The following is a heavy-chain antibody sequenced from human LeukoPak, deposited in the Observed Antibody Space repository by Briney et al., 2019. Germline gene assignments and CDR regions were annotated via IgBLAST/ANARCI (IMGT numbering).Heavy chain of an antibody. CDR2: IYASGDR. D-gene: IGHD3-22*01. J-gene: IGHJ4*02. CDR3: ARGGDYFDSSRFYSFDY. Sequence: PSETLSLTCTVSGDSISTYYWSWIRQPAGKGLEWIGRIYASGDRNYNPSLKSRVSMSVETSNNQFFLNLDSLTAADTAVYYCARGGDYFDSSRFYSFDYWGQGILVTVPS. V-gene: IGHV4-4*07. CDR1: GDSISTYY.